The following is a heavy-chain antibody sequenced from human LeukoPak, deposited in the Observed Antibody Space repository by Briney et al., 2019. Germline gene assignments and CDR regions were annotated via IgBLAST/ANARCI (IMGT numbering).Heavy chain of an antibody. V-gene: IGHV4-34*01. Sequence: SETLSLTCAVYGGSFSGYYWSWIRQPPGKGLEWIGEINHSGSTNYNPSLKSRVTISVDTSKNQFSLKLSSVTAADTAVYYCARYSSCWYLYYYSMDVWGQGTTVTVSS. CDR3: ARYSSCWYLYYYSMDV. J-gene: IGHJ6*02. CDR1: GGSFSGYY. D-gene: IGHD6-13*01. CDR2: INHSGST.